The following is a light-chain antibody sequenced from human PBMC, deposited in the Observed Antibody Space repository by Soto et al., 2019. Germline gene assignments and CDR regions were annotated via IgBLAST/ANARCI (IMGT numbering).Light chain of an antibody. CDR3: LQDYSYPRT. CDR2: GAS. J-gene: IGKJ1*01. V-gene: IGKV1-6*02. CDR1: QGNRKD. Sequence: IPMTQSPFSLSASVGGRVNITCRASQGNRKDLGWYQPKPGTAPKLLIYGASTLQSGVPSRFSGSGSGTDFTLTISSLQPGDFATYYCLQDYSYPRTLGQGTRV.